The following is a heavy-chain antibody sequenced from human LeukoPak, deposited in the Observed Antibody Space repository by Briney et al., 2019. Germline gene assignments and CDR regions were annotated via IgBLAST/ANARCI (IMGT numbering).Heavy chain of an antibody. V-gene: IGHV4-34*01. CDR2: INHSGST. D-gene: IGHD6-13*01. CDR3: ARGPSLAAAVNPRSGYYYYMDV. Sequence: SETLSLTCAVYGGSFSGYYWSWIRQPPGKGLEWIGEINHSGSTNYNPSLKSRVTISVDTSKNQFSLKLGSVTAADTAVYYCARGPSLAAAVNPRSGYYYYMDVWGKGTTVTVSS. CDR1: GGSFSGYY. J-gene: IGHJ6*03.